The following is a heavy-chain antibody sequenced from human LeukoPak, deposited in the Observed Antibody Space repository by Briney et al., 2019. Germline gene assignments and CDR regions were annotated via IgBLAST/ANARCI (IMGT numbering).Heavy chain of an antibody. V-gene: IGHV1-3*04. J-gene: IGHJ4*02. D-gene: IGHD5-12*01. Sequence: ASVKVSCKASGYTFTRFAVRWVRQAPGQRPEWMGWINTATGIAKYAQKLQGRVTITADTSTSTAYMELSSLRSEDAAVYYCATPLWGSGYDYGSIGDYWGQGTLVTVSS. CDR2: INTATGIA. CDR3: ATPLWGSGYDYGSIGDY. CDR1: GYTFTRFA.